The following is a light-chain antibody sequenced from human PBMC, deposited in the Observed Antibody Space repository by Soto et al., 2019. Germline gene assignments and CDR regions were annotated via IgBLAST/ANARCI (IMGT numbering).Light chain of an antibody. CDR1: SSDVGGYNC. CDR3: SSHSSSITWM. V-gene: IGLV2-14*01. CDR2: EVS. J-gene: IGLJ3*02. Sequence: QSALTQPASVSGSPGQSITISCTGTSSDVGGYNCVSWYQQHPGKAPKLMISEVSNRPSGVSDRFSGSKSGSTASLTISGLQAEDEGDYYCSSHSSSITWMFGGGTKLTVL.